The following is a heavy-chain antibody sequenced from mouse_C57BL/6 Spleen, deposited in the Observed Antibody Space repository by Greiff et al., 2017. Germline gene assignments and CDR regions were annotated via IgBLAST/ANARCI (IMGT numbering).Heavy chain of an antibody. Sequence: EVQLQQSGPELVKPGASVKMSCKASGYTFTDYNMHWVKQSHGKSLEWIGYINPNNGGTSYNQKFKGKATLTVNKSSSTAYMELRSLTSEDSAVYYCGRGAILGYFDYWGQGTTLTVSS. J-gene: IGHJ2*01. CDR2: INPNNGGT. CDR3: GRGAILGYFDY. CDR1: GYTFTDYN. D-gene: IGHD3-1*01. V-gene: IGHV1-22*01.